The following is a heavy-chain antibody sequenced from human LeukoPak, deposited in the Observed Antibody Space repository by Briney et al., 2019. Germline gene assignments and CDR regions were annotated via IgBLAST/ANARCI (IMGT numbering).Heavy chain of an antibody. V-gene: IGHV3-48*04. J-gene: IGHJ5*02. CDR3: ARQSYCSSTSCYAWWFDT. CDR2: ISSSSSTI. Sequence: GGSLRLSCAAPGFTFSSYGMNWVRQAPGKGLEWVSYISSSSSTIYYADSVKGRFTISKDNAKNSLYLQMNSLRAEDTAVYYCARQSYCSSTSCYAWWFDTWGQGTLVTVSS. D-gene: IGHD2-2*01. CDR1: GFTFSSYG.